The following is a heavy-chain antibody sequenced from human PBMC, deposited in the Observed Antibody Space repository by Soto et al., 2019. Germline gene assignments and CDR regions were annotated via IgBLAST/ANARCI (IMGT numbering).Heavy chain of an antibody. D-gene: IGHD3-10*01. CDR3: AGGGVRGVITRTRDYYGMDV. Sequence: EVQLMQSGAEVKKPGESLKISCKGSGYSFTSYWIGWVRQMPGKGLEWMGIIYPGDSDTRYSPSFQGQVTISADKSISTAYLQWSSLKASDTAMYYCAGGGVRGVITRTRDYYGMDVWGQGTTVTVSS. V-gene: IGHV5-51*01. CDR1: GYSFTSYW. J-gene: IGHJ6*02. CDR2: IYPGDSDT.